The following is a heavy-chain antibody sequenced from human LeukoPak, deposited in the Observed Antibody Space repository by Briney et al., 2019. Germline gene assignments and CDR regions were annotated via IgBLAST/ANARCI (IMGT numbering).Heavy chain of an antibody. V-gene: IGHV4-59*08. J-gene: IGHJ2*01. Sequence: PSETLSLNCTVSGGSTSSDYWSWIRQSPGKGLEWVGYVYNSGDTGKNPSLKSRVTILLDTSKNQCSLKLTSVSAADTAVYYCARLKLGAYFDLWGRGTLVTVSS. CDR1: GGSTSSDY. D-gene: IGHD3-16*01. CDR2: VYNSGDT. CDR3: ARLKLGAYFDL.